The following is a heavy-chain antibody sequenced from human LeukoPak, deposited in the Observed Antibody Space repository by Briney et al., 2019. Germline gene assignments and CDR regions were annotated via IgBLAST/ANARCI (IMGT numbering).Heavy chain of an antibody. CDR3: ARGPYSYGPSGVYYGMDV. J-gene: IGHJ6*04. D-gene: IGHD5-18*01. CDR2: IIPIFGTA. Sequence: SVKLSCKASGGTFSSYAISWVRQAPGQGLEWMGGIIPIFGTANYAQKFQGRVTITADESTSTAYMELSSLRSEDTAVYYCARGPYSYGPSGVYYGMDVWGKGTTVTVSS. V-gene: IGHV1-69*01. CDR1: GGTFSSYA.